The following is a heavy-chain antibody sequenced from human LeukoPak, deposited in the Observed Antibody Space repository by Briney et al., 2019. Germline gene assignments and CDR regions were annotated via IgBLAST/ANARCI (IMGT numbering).Heavy chain of an antibody. CDR2: IYHSGST. D-gene: IGHD4-17*01. V-gene: IGHV4-38-2*02. Sequence: SETLSLTCTVSAYSISSGFYWGWIRQPPGKGLEWIGSIYHSGSTYYNPSLKSRVTISVDTSKNQFSLKLSSVTAADTAVYCCARDKEGPLDYGDYVQSPAAPDYWGQGTLVTVSS. CDR3: ARDKEGPLDYGDYVQSPAAPDY. CDR1: AYSISSGFY. J-gene: IGHJ4*02.